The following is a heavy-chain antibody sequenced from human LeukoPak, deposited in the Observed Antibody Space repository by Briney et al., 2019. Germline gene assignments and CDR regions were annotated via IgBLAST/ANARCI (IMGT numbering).Heavy chain of an antibody. CDR1: GFSFNDYS. V-gene: IGHV3-43*01. D-gene: IGHD3-10*01. CDR3: ARDSYGSGSYYRIDY. J-gene: IGHJ4*02. Sequence: GGSLRLSCAASGFSFNDYSMHWVRQPPGKGLEWVSLISWDGGSKYYADSVKGRFTISRDNAKNSLYLQMNSLRAEDTAVYYCARDSYGSGSYYRIDYWGQGTLVTVSS. CDR2: ISWDGGSK.